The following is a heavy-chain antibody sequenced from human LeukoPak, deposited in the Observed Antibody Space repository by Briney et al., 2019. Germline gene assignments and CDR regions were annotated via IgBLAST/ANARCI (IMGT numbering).Heavy chain of an antibody. CDR1: GGSFSGYY. Sequence: SETLSLTCAVYGGSFSGYYWSWIRQPPGKGLEWIGEINHSGSTNYNPSLKSRVTISVDTSKNQFSLKLSSVTAADTAVYYCARVPIFGPAKNWFDPWGQGTLVTVSS. J-gene: IGHJ5*02. D-gene: IGHD3-3*01. CDR2: INHSGST. V-gene: IGHV4-34*01. CDR3: ARVPIFGPAKNWFDP.